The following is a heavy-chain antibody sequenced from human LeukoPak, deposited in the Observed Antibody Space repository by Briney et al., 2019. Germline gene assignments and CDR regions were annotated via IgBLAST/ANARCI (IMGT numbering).Heavy chain of an antibody. Sequence: PGGSLRLSCAASGFTFSSYAMSWVRQAPGKGLEWVSGISWNGGGMGYAVSVKGRFTISRDNAKNSLYLQMNSLRDEVTALYYCAKDITGGRSSPYFDSWGQGTLVTVSS. J-gene: IGHJ4*02. CDR1: GFTFSSYA. CDR2: ISWNGGGM. D-gene: IGHD6-6*01. V-gene: IGHV3-9*01. CDR3: AKDITGGRSSPYFDS.